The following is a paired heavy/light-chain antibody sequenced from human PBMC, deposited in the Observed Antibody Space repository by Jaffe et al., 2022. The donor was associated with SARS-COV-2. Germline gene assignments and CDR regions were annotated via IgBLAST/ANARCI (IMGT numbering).Light chain of an antibody. CDR1: QSVSSSY. J-gene: IGKJ2*01. V-gene: IGKV3-20*01. CDR3: QQYGSSPPHT. CDR2: GAS. Sequence: EIVLTQSPGTLSLSPGERATLSCRASQSVSSSYLAWYQQKPGQAPRLLIYGASSRATGIPDRFSGSGSGTDFTLTISRLEPEDFAVYYCQQYGSSPPHTFGQGTKLEIK.
Heavy chain of an antibody. CDR2: IYYSGST. CDR3: ARAGEGNYDYVWGSYRYYGMDV. J-gene: IGHJ6*02. D-gene: IGHD3-16*02. V-gene: IGHV4-59*01. CDR1: GGSISSYY. Sequence: QVQLQESGPGLVKPSETLSLTCTVSGGSISSYYWSWIRQPPGKGLEWIGYIYYSGSTNYNPSLKSRVTISVDTSKNQFSLKLSSVTAADTAVYYCARAGEGNYDYVWGSYRYYGMDVWGQGTTVTVSS.